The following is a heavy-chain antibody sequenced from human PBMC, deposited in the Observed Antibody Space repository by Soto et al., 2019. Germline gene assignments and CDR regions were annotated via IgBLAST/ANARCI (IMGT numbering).Heavy chain of an antibody. CDR3: ARETLSRSYYDFWSGYYNTLYYYYMDV. J-gene: IGHJ6*03. V-gene: IGHV1-18*01. CDR2: ISAYNGNT. CDR1: GHTFTSYG. D-gene: IGHD3-3*01. Sequence: ASVKVSCKASGHTFTSYGISCVRQAPGQGLEWMGWISAYNGNTNYAQKLQGRVTMTTDTSTSTAYMELRSLRSDDTAVYYCARETLSRSYYDFWSGYYNTLYYYYMDVWGKGTTVTVSS.